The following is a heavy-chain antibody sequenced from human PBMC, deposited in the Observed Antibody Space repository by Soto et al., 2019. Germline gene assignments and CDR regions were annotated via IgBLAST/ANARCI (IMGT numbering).Heavy chain of an antibody. J-gene: IGHJ3*02. CDR2: INPNSGGT. CDR3: ARGGIMITFGRVISRPHGAFDT. V-gene: IGHV1-2*02. Sequence: GASVKVSCKASGYTFTGYYMHWVRQAPGQGLEWMGWINPNSGGTNYAQKFQGRVTMTRDTSISTAYMALSRLRSDDTAVYYCARGGIMITFGRVISRPHGAFDTWGQGTMVTVSS. CDR1: GYTFTGYY. D-gene: IGHD3-16*02.